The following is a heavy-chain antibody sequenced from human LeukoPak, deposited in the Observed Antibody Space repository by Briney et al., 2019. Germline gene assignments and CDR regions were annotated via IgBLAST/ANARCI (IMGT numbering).Heavy chain of an antibody. J-gene: IGHJ4*02. V-gene: IGHV3-23*01. CDR2: ISGSGGST. CDR1: GFTFSSYA. D-gene: IGHD3-16*01. Sequence: GGSLRLSCAASGFTFSSYAMSWVRQPPAKGLERVSAISGSGGSTYYADSVKGRFTIPRDNSKNTLYLQMNSLRADDTAGYYCAKDPSLGALYGLFDYGGRGTLVSVSS. CDR3: AKDPSLGALYGLFDY.